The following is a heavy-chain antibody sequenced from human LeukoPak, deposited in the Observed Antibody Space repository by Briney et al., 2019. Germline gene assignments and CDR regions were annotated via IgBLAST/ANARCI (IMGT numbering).Heavy chain of an antibody. CDR2: IKPSGGST. D-gene: IGHD3-22*01. CDR3: ARAMFYFDSSGYWPSGY. Sequence: GASVKVSCKASGYTFSSHYMHWVRQAPGQGLEWMGIIKPSGGSTSYAQKFQGRVTMTRNTSTSTVYMELSSLRSEDTAVYYCARAMFYFDSSGYWPSGYWGQGTLVTVSS. CDR1: GYTFSSHY. J-gene: IGHJ4*02. V-gene: IGHV1-46*01.